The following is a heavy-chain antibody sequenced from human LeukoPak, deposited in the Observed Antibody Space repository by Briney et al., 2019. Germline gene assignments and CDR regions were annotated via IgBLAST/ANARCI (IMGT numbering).Heavy chain of an antibody. CDR1: GGSISSSNW. CDR3: ARNRAVTHDYYYYYMDV. J-gene: IGHJ6*03. D-gene: IGHD4-11*01. V-gene: IGHV4-4*02. Sequence: SETLSLTCAVSGGSISSSNWWSWVRQPPGKGLEWIGSIYYSGSTYYNPSLKSRVTISVDTSKNQFSLKLSSVTAADTAVYYCARNRAVTHDYYYYYMDVWGKGTTATVSS. CDR2: IYYSGST.